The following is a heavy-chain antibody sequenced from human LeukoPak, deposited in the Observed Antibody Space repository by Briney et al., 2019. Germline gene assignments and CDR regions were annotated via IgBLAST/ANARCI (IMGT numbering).Heavy chain of an antibody. Sequence: GSLRLSCAASGFTFSRHWMTWVRQAPGKGLEWVAVISYDGSNKYYADSVKGRFTISRDNSKNTLYLQMNSLRAEDTAVYYCARDGIRKGYYYGSGDYWGQGTLVTVSS. J-gene: IGHJ4*02. CDR3: ARDGIRKGYYYGSGDY. CDR1: GFTFSRHW. V-gene: IGHV3-30-3*01. D-gene: IGHD3-10*01. CDR2: ISYDGSNK.